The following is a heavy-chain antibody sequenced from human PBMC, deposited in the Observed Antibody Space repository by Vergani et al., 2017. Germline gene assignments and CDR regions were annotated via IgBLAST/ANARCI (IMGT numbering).Heavy chain of an antibody. CDR1: GGSISSYY. Sequence: QVQLQESGPGLVKPSETLSLTCTVSGGSISSYYWSWIRQPPGKGLEWIGYIYYSGSTNYNPSLKSRVTISVDTSKNQFSLKLSSVTAADTAVYYCARGGYVGNPGAFDIWGQGTMVTVSS. J-gene: IGHJ3*02. CDR3: ARGGYVGNPGAFDI. D-gene: IGHD4-23*01. CDR2: IYYSGST. V-gene: IGHV4-59*01.